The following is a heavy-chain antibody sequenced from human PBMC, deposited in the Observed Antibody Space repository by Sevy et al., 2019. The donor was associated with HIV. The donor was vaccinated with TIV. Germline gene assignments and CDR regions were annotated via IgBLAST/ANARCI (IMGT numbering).Heavy chain of an antibody. CDR2: LYYNGRT. CDR1: GGSISSYY. CDR3: ARAGGTTDWGMDV. J-gene: IGHJ6*02. V-gene: IGHV4-59*01. D-gene: IGHD1-1*01. Sequence: SETLSLTCTVSGGSISSYYWTWIRQSPGKGLECIGYLYYNGRTIYNPSLTSRVTISVDTSKNQFSLGLSSVTAADTAGYFCARAGGTTDWGMDVWGQGTTVTVSS.